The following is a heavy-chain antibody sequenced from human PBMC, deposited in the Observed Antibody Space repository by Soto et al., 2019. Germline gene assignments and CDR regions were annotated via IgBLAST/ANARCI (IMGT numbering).Heavy chain of an antibody. D-gene: IGHD5-18*01. CDR1: GGTFSSYA. V-gene: IGHV1-69*01. CDR3: ARALAGDTAIRRFYYYYGMDV. Sequence: QVQLVQSGAEVKKPGSSVKVSCKASGGTFSSYAISWVRQAPGQGLEWMGGIIPIFGTANYAQKFQGRVTLTADESTSTAYMELSSLRSEDTAVYYCARALAGDTAIRRFYYYYGMDVLGQGTTVTVSS. CDR2: IIPIFGTA. J-gene: IGHJ6*02.